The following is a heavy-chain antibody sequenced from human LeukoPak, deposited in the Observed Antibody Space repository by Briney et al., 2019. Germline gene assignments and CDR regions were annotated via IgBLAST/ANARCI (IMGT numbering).Heavy chain of an antibody. CDR1: GFTFSTYW. CDR3: ATQPAAADVDY. Sequence: PGGSLRLSCVASGFTFSTYWMTWVRQAPGKGLEWVANIEPDGSEKSYVDSVKGRFTISRDNAKNSLYLQMSSLRPDDTGVYYCATQPAAADVDYWGQGALVTVSS. CDR2: IEPDGSEK. D-gene: IGHD2-2*01. J-gene: IGHJ4*02. V-gene: IGHV3-7*03.